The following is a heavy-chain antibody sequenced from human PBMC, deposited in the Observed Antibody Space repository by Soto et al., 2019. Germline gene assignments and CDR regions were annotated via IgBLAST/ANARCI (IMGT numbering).Heavy chain of an antibody. J-gene: IGHJ5*02. V-gene: IGHV1-69*13. CDR1: GGTFSSYA. CDR2: IIPIFGTA. Sequence: ASVKVSCKASGGTFSSYAISWVRQAPGQGLEWMGGIIPIFGTANYAQKFQGRVTITADESTSTAYMELSSLRSEDTAVYYCARDGYSYGHNWFDPWGQGTLVTVSS. D-gene: IGHD5-18*01. CDR3: ARDGYSYGHNWFDP.